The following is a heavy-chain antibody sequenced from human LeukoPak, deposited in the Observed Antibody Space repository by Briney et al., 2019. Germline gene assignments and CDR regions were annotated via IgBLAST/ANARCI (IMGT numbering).Heavy chain of an antibody. CDR2: IYHSGST. J-gene: IGHJ6*03. D-gene: IGHD3-16*01. CDR1: GYSISRGYY. V-gene: IGHV4-38-2*02. Sequence: SETLSLTCSVSGYSISRGYYWGWIRQPPGKGLEWIGSIYHSGSTYYNPSLKSRVTISVDTSKNQFSLKLSSVTAADTAVYYCARETSQKGAHYMDVWGKGTTVTISS. CDR3: ARETSQKGAHYMDV.